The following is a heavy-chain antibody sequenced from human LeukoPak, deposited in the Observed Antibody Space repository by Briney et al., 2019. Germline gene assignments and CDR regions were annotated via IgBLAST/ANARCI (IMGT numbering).Heavy chain of an antibody. J-gene: IGHJ6*02. CDR2: TTSKTNTYTS. CDR1: GFTFSSSA. D-gene: IGHD4-17*01. CDR3: TPGYGHYGHSHYYYGMDV. V-gene: IGHV3-73*01. Sequence: SPRLSCAVSGFTFSSSATSRARKASGKILISTIHTTSKTNTYTSSYAASVHGRITTSRDQSKNPAYLQMNSLKTEDTAVYYCTPGYGHYGHSHYYYGMDVWGQRTTLTVSS.